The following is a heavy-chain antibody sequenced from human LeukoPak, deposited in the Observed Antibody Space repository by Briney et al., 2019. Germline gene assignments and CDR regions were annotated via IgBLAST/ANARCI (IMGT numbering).Heavy chain of an antibody. CDR2: INHSGST. D-gene: IGHD3-10*01. CDR3: ARVLLGYGSGSLHHYFDY. CDR1: GGSFSGYF. V-gene: IGHV4-34*01. J-gene: IGHJ4*02. Sequence: PSGTLSLTCALYGGSFSGYFWTWIRQPPGKGLEWIGEINHSGSTNYNPSLESRVTISVDTSKNQFSLKLTSVTAADTAVCYCARVLLGYGSGSLHHYFDYWGQGTLVTVSS.